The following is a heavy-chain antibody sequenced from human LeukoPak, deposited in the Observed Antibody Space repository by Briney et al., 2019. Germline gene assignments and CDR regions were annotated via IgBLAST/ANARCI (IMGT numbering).Heavy chain of an antibody. Sequence: SETLSLTCTVSGGSISSSNYYWGWFRQPPGKGLEWIGSIYYSGSTYYNPSLKSRVTISVDTSKNQFSLKLSSVTATDTAVYYCARLPLGGWNLALGINWGQGTLVTVSS. V-gene: IGHV4-39*01. CDR1: GGSISSSNYY. CDR3: ARLPLGGWNLALGIN. J-gene: IGHJ4*02. CDR2: IYYSGST. D-gene: IGHD1-7*01.